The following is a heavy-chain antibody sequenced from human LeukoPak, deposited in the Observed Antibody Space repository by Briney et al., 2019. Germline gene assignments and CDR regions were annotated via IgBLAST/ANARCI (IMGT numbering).Heavy chain of an antibody. CDR1: GFTFSSYS. CDR3: AKDVGMTAIRGFDY. CDR2: ISSSSSYI. V-gene: IGHV3-21*01. D-gene: IGHD2-21*02. Sequence: GGSLRLSCAASGFTFSSYSMNWVRQAPGKGLEWVSSISSSSSYIYYADSVKGRFTISRDNAKNSLYLQMNSLTAEDTAVYYCAKDVGMTAIRGFDYWGQGTLAIVSS. J-gene: IGHJ4*02.